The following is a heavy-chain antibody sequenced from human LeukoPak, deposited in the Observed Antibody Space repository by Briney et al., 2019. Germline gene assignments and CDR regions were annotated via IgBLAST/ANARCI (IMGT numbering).Heavy chain of an antibody. CDR2: IYHSGST. V-gene: IGHV4-30-2*01. CDR1: GGAISGGGYS. J-gene: IGHJ6*02. Sequence: TSQTLSLTCAVSGGAISGGGYSWSWVRQPPGEGREWIGYIYHSGSTYYNPSLKSGVTITVDRSKNQFSLKLSSVTAADTAVYYCARGYNGMDVWGQGTTVTVSS. CDR3: ARGYNGMDV.